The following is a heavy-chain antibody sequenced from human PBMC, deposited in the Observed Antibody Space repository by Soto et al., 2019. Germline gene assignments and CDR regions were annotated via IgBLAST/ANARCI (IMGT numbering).Heavy chain of an antibody. D-gene: IGHD6-13*01. V-gene: IGHV4-39*01. J-gene: IGHJ6*02. CDR2: IYYSGST. CDR3: ARAPYSSSLYYYYYGMDV. CDR1: GGSISSSSYY. Sequence: NPSETLSLTCTVSGGSISSSSYYWGWIRQPPGKGLEWIGSIYYSGSTYYNPSLKSRVTISVDTSKNQFSLKLSSVTAADTAVYYCARAPYSSSLYYYYYGMDVWGQGTTVTVSS.